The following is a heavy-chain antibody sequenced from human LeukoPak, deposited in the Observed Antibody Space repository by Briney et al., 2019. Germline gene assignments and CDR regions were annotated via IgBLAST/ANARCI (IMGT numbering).Heavy chain of an antibody. CDR1: GFTVSSSY. D-gene: IGHD6-13*01. J-gene: IGHJ1*01. CDR3: ATVSSSWLGYFQH. Sequence: GGSLRLSCAASGFTVSSSYMIWVRQAPGKGLEWVSVIYSGGRTFDADSVKGRFTISRDNVKNTVFLQMNSLRVEDTAVYYCATVSSSWLGYFQHWGQGTLVTVSS. CDR2: IYSGGRT. V-gene: IGHV3-66*01.